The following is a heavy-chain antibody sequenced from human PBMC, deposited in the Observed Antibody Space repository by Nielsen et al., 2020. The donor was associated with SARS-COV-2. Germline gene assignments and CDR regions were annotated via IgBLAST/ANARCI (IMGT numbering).Heavy chain of an antibody. V-gene: IGHV1-3*04. CDR3: ARATVNTGYEIIDY. CDR1: GYTFTAYA. J-gene: IGHJ4*02. D-gene: IGHD5-12*01. Sequence: ASLKVSCKASGYTFTAYAIHWVRQDPGQRLEWMGWINSDSGNTKYSQKFQGRVTIIADKSTNTAYMEVSSLRSEDTAVYYCARATVNTGYEIIDYWGQGTLVTVSS. CDR2: INSDSGNT.